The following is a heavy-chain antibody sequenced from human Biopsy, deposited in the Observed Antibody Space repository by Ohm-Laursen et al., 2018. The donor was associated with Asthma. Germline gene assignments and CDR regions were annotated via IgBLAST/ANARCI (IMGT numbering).Heavy chain of an antibody. Sequence: SLRLSCTASGFSFDDYALFWVRQAPGKGLEWVSGISWNSGTIGYADSVKGRFSISRDNTKNSLYLQMNRLGPEDTAVYYCARDMGAGPNQPPSGSGSSHLYGMDVWGQGTTVTVSS. J-gene: IGHJ6*02. V-gene: IGHV3-9*01. CDR1: GFSFDDYA. D-gene: IGHD3-10*01. CDR2: ISWNSGTI. CDR3: ARDMGAGPNQPPSGSGSSHLYGMDV.